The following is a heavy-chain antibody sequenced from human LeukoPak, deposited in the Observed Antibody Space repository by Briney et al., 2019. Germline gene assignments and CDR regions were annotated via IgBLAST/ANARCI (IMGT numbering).Heavy chain of an antibody. J-gene: IGHJ4*02. V-gene: IGHV1-3*01. CDR1: GYTFTSYA. Sequence: GGSLRLSCAASGYTFTSYAMHWVRQAPGQRLEWMGWINAGNGNTKYSQKFQGRVTITRDTSASTAYMELSSLRSEDTAVYYCARELLTTVTPFDYWGQGTLVTVSS. CDR2: INAGNGNT. CDR3: ARELLTTVTPFDY. D-gene: IGHD4-17*01.